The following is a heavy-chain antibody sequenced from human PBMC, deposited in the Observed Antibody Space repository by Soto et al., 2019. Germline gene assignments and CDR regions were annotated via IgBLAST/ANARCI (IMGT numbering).Heavy chain of an antibody. CDR3: ARGADWGGLSVRYYFDY. J-gene: IGHJ4*02. CDR1: GGTFSSYA. Sequence: QVQLVQSGAEVKKPGSSVKVSCKASGGTFSSYAISWVRQAPGQGLEWMGGIIPIFGTANYAQKFKGRVRVTADEPKSTAYPELSSVRSEDTAVYYCARGADWGGLSVRYYFDYWGQGTLVTVSS. D-gene: IGHD3-10*01. CDR2: IIPIFGTA. V-gene: IGHV1-69*01.